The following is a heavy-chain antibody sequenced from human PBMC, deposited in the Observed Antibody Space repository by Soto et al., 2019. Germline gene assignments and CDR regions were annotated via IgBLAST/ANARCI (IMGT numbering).Heavy chain of an antibody. Sequence: QVQLVESGGGVVQPGRSLRLSCAASGFTFSSYAMHWVRQAPGKGLEWVAVISYDGSNKYYADSVKGRFTISRDNSKNTLYLQMNSLRAEGTAVYYCAREGRNSTRERRYYYYGMDVWGQGTTVTVSS. CDR3: AREGRNSTRERRYYYYGMDV. CDR1: GFTFSSYA. CDR2: ISYDGSNK. V-gene: IGHV3-30-3*01. J-gene: IGHJ6*02. D-gene: IGHD1-1*01.